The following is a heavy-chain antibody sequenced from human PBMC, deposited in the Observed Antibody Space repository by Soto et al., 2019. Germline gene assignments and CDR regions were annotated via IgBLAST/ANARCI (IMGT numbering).Heavy chain of an antibody. D-gene: IGHD1-1*01. Sequence: QVQLQQWGAGLLKPSETLSLTCAVYGGSFSGYYWSWIRQPPGKGLEWIGEINHSGSTNYNPSLKRRVTISVDTSKHQFSLKLSSVTAADTAVYYCARGDDTGAAKWGQGTLVTVSS. CDR3: ARGDDTGAAK. J-gene: IGHJ4*02. CDR2: INHSGST. V-gene: IGHV4-34*01. CDR1: GGSFSGYY.